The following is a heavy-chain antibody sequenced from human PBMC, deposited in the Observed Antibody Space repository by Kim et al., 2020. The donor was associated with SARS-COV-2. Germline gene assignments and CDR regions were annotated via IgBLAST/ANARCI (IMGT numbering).Heavy chain of an antibody. V-gene: IGHV3-13*01. CDR1: GFTFSSYD. D-gene: IGHD3-10*01. CDR3: SRGHPRWYYGSGRSGGMDG. CDR2: IGTAGDT. Sequence: GGSLRLSCAASGFTFSSYDMHWVRQATGKGLEWVSAIGTAGDTYYPGSVKGRFTISRENAKNTLYLQMNRVRAGDTAVYYCSRGHPRWYYGSGRSGGMDGWGQGTTVTVSS. J-gene: IGHJ6*02.